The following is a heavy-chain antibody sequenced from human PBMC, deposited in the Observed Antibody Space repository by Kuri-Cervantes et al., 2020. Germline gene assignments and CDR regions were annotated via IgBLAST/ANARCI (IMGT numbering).Heavy chain of an antibody. CDR1: GFIVNNNY. D-gene: IGHD5-12*01. CDR3: AKDHGGVATMEYAFDI. CDR2: VHSGGNT. J-gene: IGHJ3*02. V-gene: IGHV3-53*01. Sequence: GESLKISCAASGFIVNNNYMAWARQAPGKGLEWVSVVHSGGNTYYADSVKGRFTISRDNSKNTLHLQMNSLRAEDTAVYYCAKDHGGVATMEYAFDIWGQGTMVTVSS.